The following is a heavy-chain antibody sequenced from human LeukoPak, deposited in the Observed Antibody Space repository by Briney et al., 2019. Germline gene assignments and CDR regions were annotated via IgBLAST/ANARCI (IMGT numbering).Heavy chain of an antibody. V-gene: IGHV3-66*01. CDR2: LHSGGSA. CDR1: GLTVSSKD. Sequence: GGSLRLSCAASGLTVSSKDTNWVRQVPGKGLEWVSVLHSGGSAEYADSVKGRFTISIDSSKEMLYLQMNSLRVEDTAVYYCRAWLDDHDIWGQGTMVTVSS. CDR3: RAWLDDHDI. D-gene: IGHD5-12*01. J-gene: IGHJ3*02.